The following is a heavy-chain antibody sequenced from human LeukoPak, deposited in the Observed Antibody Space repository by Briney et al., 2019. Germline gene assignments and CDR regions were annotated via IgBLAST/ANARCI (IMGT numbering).Heavy chain of an antibody. CDR1: GGTFSSYA. CDR2: IIPILGIA. CDR3: ARDYDSSGYYGY. V-gene: IGHV1-69*04. Sequence: SVKVSCKASGGTFSSYAISWVRQAPGQGLEWMGRIIPILGIANYAQKFQGRVTITADKSTSTAYMELSSLRSEDTAVYYCARDYDSSGYYGYWGQGTLVAVSS. D-gene: IGHD3-22*01. J-gene: IGHJ4*02.